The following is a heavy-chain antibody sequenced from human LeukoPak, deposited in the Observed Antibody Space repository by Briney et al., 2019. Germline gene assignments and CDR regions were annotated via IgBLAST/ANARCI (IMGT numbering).Heavy chain of an antibody. CDR1: GYSFTSYW. CDR2: IYPGDSDT. D-gene: IGHD2-15*01. CDR3: ARALYCSGGSCYFDY. V-gene: IGHV5-51*01. J-gene: IGHJ4*02. Sequence: GESLKISCKGSGYSFTSYWIGWVRPMPGKGLEWMGIIYPGDSDTRYSPSFQGQITISADKSISTAYLQWSSLKASDTAMYYCARALYCSGGSCYFDYWGQGTLVTVSS.